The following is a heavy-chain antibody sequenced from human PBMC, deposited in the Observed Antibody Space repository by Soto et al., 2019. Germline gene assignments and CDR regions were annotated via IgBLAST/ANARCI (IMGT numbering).Heavy chain of an antibody. CDR2: ITWDGGKI. CDR1: GFIFEDYA. D-gene: IGHD5-18*01. CDR3: AKDVIVDTARITGYHYYGVDV. Sequence: GGSLRLSCAASGFIFEDYAMHWVRQAPGKGLEWVSLITWDGGKIYYADSVKGRFTISRDDGKNSLYLQMNSLRAEDTALYYCAKDVIVDTARITGYHYYGVDVWGQGTTVTVSS. J-gene: IGHJ6*02. V-gene: IGHV3-43D*04.